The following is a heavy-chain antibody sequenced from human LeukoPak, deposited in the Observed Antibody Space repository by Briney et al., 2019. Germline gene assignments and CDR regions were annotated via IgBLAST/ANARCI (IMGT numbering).Heavy chain of an antibody. J-gene: IGHJ4*02. D-gene: IGHD7-27*01. V-gene: IGHV1-8*01. CDR3: ARGPPNWGYDY. CDR1: GYTFTSYD. Sequence: AASVKVSCKASGYTFTSYDFNWVRRATGQRPEWMGWMSPNSGDTGYAQKFQDRVTMTRNTSISTAYMELSSLRSDDTAVNYCARGPPNWGYDYWGPGTLVTVSS. CDR2: MSPNSGDT.